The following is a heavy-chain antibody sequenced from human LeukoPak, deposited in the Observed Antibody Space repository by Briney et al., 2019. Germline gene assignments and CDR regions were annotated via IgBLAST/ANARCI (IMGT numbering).Heavy chain of an antibody. D-gene: IGHD2-15*01. J-gene: IGHJ6*02. CDR2: ISSSSSYI. Sequence: GGSLRLSCVASGFTFSSYSMNWVRQAPGKGLEWVSSISSSSSYIYYADSVKGRFTISRDNAKNSLYLQMNSLRAEDTAVYYCARDIVGCSGGSCYRNYYYYYGMDVWGQGTTVTVSS. CDR1: GFTFSSYS. V-gene: IGHV3-21*01. CDR3: ARDIVGCSGGSCYRNYYYYYGMDV.